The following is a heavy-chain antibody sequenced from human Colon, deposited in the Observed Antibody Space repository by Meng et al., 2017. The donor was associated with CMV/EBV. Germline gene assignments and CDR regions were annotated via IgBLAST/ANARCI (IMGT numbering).Heavy chain of an antibody. CDR1: GFPFNSHS. CDR2: ISSSGKDE. D-gene: IGHD2-2*01. CDR3: MRDLLPIRLIPAAQDY. V-gene: IGHV3-21*05. Sequence: GESLKISCEGSGFPFNSHSMNWVRQAPGKGLEWISYISSSGKDEYYADSVKGRSTISRDNAKNSVSLQMNALKVEDTAVYYCMRDLLPIRLIPAAQDYWGQGTLVTVSS. J-gene: IGHJ4*02.